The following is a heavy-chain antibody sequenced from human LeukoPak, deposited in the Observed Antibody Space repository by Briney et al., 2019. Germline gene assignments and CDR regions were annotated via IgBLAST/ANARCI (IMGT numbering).Heavy chain of an antibody. V-gene: IGHV4-39*07. CDR3: ASTFSEDYYDSSGYYAFDI. J-gene: IGHJ3*02. D-gene: IGHD3-22*01. CDR1: GGFISSSSYY. Sequence: SETLSLTCTVSGGFISSSSYYWGWIRQPPGKGPEWIGSIYYSGSTYYSPSLKSRVTISVDTSKNQFSLKLRSVTAADTAVYYCASTFSEDYYDSSGYYAFDIWGQGTMVTVSS. CDR2: IYYSGST.